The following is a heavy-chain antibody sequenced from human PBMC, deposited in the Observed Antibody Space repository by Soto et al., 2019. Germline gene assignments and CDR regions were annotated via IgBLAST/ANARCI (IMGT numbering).Heavy chain of an antibody. D-gene: IGHD3-3*01. V-gene: IGHV3-23*01. CDR1: GFTFSSYA. Sequence: HPGGSLRLSCAASGFTFSSYAMSWVRQAPGKGLEWVSAISGSGGSTYYADSVKGRFTISRDNSKNTLYLQVNSLRAEDTAVYYCAKDHAYYDSLNWFDPWGQGTLVTVSS. J-gene: IGHJ5*02. CDR3: AKDHAYYDSLNWFDP. CDR2: ISGSGGST.